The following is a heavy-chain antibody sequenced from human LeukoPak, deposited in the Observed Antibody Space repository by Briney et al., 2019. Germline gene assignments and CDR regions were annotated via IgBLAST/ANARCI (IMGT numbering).Heavy chain of an antibody. CDR1: GGSISSYY. V-gene: IGHV4-4*07. CDR2: IYTSGST. Sequence: PSETLSLTCTVSGGSISSYYWSWIRQPAGKELEWIGRIYTSGSTNYNPSLKGRGPMSVDTSKNQFSLKLSSVTAADTAVYYCARSNWGRNWFYPWGQGTLVTVSS. J-gene: IGHJ5*02. CDR3: ARSNWGRNWFYP. D-gene: IGHD7-27*01.